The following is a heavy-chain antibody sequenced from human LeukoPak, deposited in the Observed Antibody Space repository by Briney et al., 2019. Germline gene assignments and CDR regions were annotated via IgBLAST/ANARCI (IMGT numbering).Heavy chain of an antibody. CDR1: GFTFSSYG. V-gene: IGHV3-23*01. CDR3: AKRGRVTKVFDY. J-gene: IGHJ4*02. D-gene: IGHD4-17*01. CDR2: ISGSGGST. Sequence: GGSLRLSCAASGFTFSSYGMSWVRQAPGKGLEWVSAISGSGGSTYYADPVKGRFTISRDNSKNTLYLQMNSLRAEDTAVYYCAKRGRVTKVFDYWGQGTLVTVSS.